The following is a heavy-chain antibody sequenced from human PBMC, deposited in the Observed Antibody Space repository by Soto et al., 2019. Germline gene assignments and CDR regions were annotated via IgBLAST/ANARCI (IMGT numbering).Heavy chain of an antibody. D-gene: IGHD2-15*01. CDR3: AKLCSGGSCKLSFDY. CDR1: GFTFSSYA. V-gene: IGHV3-23*01. CDR2: ISGSGGST. Sequence: GGSLRLSCAASGFTFSSYAMSWVRQAPGKGLEWVSAISGSGGSTYYADSVKGRFTISRDNSKNTLYLQMNSLRAEDTAVYYCAKLCSGGSCKLSFDYWGQGTLVTVSS. J-gene: IGHJ4*02.